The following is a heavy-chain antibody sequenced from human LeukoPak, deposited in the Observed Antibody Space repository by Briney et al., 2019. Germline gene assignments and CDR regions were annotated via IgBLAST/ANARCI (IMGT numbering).Heavy chain of an antibody. CDR3: AKTMTTVTIFDY. CDR2: VSGSGGST. J-gene: IGHJ4*02. Sequence: PGGSLRLSCAASGFVFSSYEMNWVRQAPGKGLEWVSAVSGSGGSTYYADSVKGRFTISRDNSKNTLYLQMNSLRAEDTAVYYCAKTMTTVTIFDYWGQGTLVTVSS. D-gene: IGHD4-17*01. V-gene: IGHV3-23*01. CDR1: GFVFSSYE.